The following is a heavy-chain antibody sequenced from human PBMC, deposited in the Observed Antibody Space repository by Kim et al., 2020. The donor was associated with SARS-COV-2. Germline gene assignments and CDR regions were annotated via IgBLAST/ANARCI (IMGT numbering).Heavy chain of an antibody. D-gene: IGHD2-21*01. J-gene: IGHJ3*02. V-gene: IGHV3-48*03. CDR1: GLTFRSYE. CDR3: ARDVVVSPDAFDI. Sequence: GGSLRLSCAASGLTFRSYEMNWVRQAPGKGLEWVSYISGSGSSKYYADSVKGRFTISRDNAKDSLYLQMNGLRAEDTAVYYCARDVVVSPDAFDIWGQGTMVTVSS. CDR2: ISGSGSSK.